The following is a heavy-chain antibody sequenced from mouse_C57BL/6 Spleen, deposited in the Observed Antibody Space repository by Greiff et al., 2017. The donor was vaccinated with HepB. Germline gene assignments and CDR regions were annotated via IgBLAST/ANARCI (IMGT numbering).Heavy chain of an antibody. CDR3: ARRDYGSSYAGFAY. CDR2: IHPNSGST. CDR1: GYTFTSYW. Sequence: VQLQQPGAELVKPGASVKLSCKASGYTFTSYWMHWVKQRPGQGLEWIGMIHPNSGSTNYNEKYKSKATLTVDNSSSTAYMQLSSLTSEDSAVYYCARRDYGSSYAGFAYWGQGTLVTVSA. J-gene: IGHJ3*01. D-gene: IGHD1-1*01. V-gene: IGHV1-64*01.